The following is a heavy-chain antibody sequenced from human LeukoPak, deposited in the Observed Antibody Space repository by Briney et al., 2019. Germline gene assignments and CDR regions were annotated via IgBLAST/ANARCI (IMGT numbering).Heavy chain of an antibody. CDR1: GFTFDDYA. CDR3: GKDWAGSGVFDI. Sequence: GGSLRLSCAASGFTFDDYAMHWVRQAPGKGLEWVSGISWNSGSINYADSVKGRFTISRDNAKNSLFLQMNSLRAEDTALYYCGKDWAGSGVFDIWGQGTMVTVSS. J-gene: IGHJ3*02. D-gene: IGHD2-15*01. CDR2: ISWNSGSI. V-gene: IGHV3-9*01.